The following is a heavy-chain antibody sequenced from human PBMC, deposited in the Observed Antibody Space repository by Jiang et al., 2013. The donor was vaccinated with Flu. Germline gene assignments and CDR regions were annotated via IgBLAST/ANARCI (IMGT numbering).Heavy chain of an antibody. CDR1: GATFSNYY. Sequence: LLKPSETLSLTCTVSGATFSNYYWSWIRQSPGKGLEWIGYIDEKENTNDNPSLESRVSISIDTSKNQFSLKMTAVTTADTAMYYCARGGRFGELFSWFDPWGQGTPVTVSS. CDR2: IDEKENT. D-gene: IGHD3-10*01. V-gene: IGHV4-59*01. CDR3: ARGGRFGELFSWFDP. J-gene: IGHJ5*02.